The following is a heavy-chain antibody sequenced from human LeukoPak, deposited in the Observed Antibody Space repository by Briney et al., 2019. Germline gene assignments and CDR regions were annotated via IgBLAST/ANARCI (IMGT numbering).Heavy chain of an antibody. CDR2: IHYSGST. D-gene: IGHD2-8*02. V-gene: IGHV4-59*01. CDR3: GRHSWSSNGWFDP. CDR1: GGSISGYY. J-gene: IGHJ5*02. Sequence: SSETLSLTCTVSGGSISGYYWSWIRQPPGKGLEWLGYIHYSGSTNYNPSLKSRVTMSVDTSKSQFSLKLSSVTAADTAMYYCGRHSWSSNGWFDPWGQGTLVTVSS.